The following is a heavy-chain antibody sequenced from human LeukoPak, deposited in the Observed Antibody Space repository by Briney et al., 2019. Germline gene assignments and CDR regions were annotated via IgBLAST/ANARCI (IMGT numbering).Heavy chain of an antibody. CDR3: ASLRDGYNFDY. J-gene: IGHJ4*02. D-gene: IGHD5-24*01. V-gene: IGHV4-39*01. CDR2: LYDSGST. Sequence: SETLSLTCTVSGGSISSSSYYWDWIRQPPGKGLEWIGNLYDSGSTHYNPSLRSRVTISADTSKNQFSLKLSSVTAADTAVYYCASLRDGYNFDYWGQGTLVTVSS. CDR1: GGSISSSSYY.